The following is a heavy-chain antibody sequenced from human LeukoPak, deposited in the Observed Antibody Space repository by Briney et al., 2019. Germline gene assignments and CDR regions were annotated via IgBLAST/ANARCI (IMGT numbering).Heavy chain of an antibody. D-gene: IGHD3-10*01. V-gene: IGHV1-69*13. CDR3: ARVDYYGSGSFDY. J-gene: IGHJ4*02. CDR1: GGTFSSYA. CDR2: IIPIFGTA. Sequence: SVKVSCKASGGTFSSYAISWVRQAPGQGLEWMGGIIPIFGTANYAQKFQGRVTITADESTSTAYMELSSLRSEDTAVYYCARVDYYGSGSFDYWGQGTLVTVSS.